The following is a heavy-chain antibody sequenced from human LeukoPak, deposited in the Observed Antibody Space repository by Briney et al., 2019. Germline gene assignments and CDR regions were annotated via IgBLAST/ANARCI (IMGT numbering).Heavy chain of an antibody. Sequence: PSETLSLTCTVSGGPIRGYYWSWIRQPPGKGLEWIGFFYYGGTTNYNPSLKSRVTISVDTSKNQFSLKLSSVTAADTAVYYCARHAAAWQYDYWGQGTLVTVSS. D-gene: IGHD2-2*01. V-gene: IGHV4-59*08. CDR3: ARHAAAWQYDY. CDR1: GGPIRGYY. J-gene: IGHJ4*02. CDR2: FYYGGTT.